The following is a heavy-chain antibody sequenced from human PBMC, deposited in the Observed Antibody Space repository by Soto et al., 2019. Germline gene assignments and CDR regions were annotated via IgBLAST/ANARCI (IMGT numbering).Heavy chain of an antibody. CDR2: INHSGST. CDR3: ARGLGVDIVATIWSWFDP. D-gene: IGHD5-12*01. Sequence: SETLSLTCAVYGGSFSGYYWSWIRQPPGKGLEWIGEINHSGSTNYNPSLKSRVTISVDTSKNQFSLKLSSVTAADTAVYYCARGLGVDIVATIWSWFDPWGQGTLVTVSS. J-gene: IGHJ5*02. CDR1: GGSFSGYY. V-gene: IGHV4-34*01.